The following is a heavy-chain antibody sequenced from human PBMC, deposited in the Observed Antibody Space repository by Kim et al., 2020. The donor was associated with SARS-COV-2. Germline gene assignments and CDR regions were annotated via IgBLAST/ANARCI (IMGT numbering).Heavy chain of an antibody. CDR1: GFTVSSNY. CDR3: ARGSTVIHYYYGMDV. CDR2: IYSGGST. V-gene: IGHV3-53*01. Sequence: GGSLRLSCAASGFTVSSNYMSWVRQAPGKGLEWVSVIYSGGSTYYADSVKGRFTISRDNSKNTLYLQMNSLRAEDTAVYYCARGSTVIHYYYGMDVWGQGTTGAVSS. J-gene: IGHJ6*02. D-gene: IGHD4-4*01.